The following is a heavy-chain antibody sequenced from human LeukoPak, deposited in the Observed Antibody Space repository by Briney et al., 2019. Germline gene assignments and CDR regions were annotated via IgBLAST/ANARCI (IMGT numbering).Heavy chain of an antibody. CDR3: AKDATDDSCYPDGY. Sequence: GSLRLSCAASGFTFSSYGMHWVRQAPGKGLEWVAFIRYDGSNKYYADSVKGRFTISRDNSKNTLYLQMNGLRAEDTAVYYCAKDATDDSCYPDGYWGQGTLVTVSS. CDR2: IRYDGSNK. V-gene: IGHV3-30*02. J-gene: IGHJ4*02. CDR1: GFTFSSYG. D-gene: IGHD2-2*01.